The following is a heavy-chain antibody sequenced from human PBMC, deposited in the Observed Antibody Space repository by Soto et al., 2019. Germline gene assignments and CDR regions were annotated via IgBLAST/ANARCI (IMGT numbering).Heavy chain of an antibody. D-gene: IGHD2-21*01. Sequence: QVQLVQSGAEVKKPGSSVKVSCKASGGTFSSYTISWVRQAPGQGLEWMGGIIPIFGTPNCAQKFQGRVTITADESTRTAYMDLNSLRSEDTAVYYCARSRVEVASIRLYYGMDAWGQGTTVTVSS. CDR1: GGTFSSYT. CDR3: ARSRVEVASIRLYYGMDA. CDR2: IIPIFGTP. V-gene: IGHV1-69*12. J-gene: IGHJ6*02.